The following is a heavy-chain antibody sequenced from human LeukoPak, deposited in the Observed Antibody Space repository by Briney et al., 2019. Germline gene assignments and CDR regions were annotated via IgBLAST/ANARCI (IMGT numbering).Heavy chain of an antibody. D-gene: IGHD4-23*01. Sequence: ASVKVSCKASGYTFTGYYMHWVRQAPGQGLEWMGWINPNSGGTNYAQKFQGRVTMTRDTSISTAYMELSRLRSDDTAVYYCARGWTVATYYFDYWGQETLVTVSS. CDR1: GYTFTGYY. V-gene: IGHV1-2*02. J-gene: IGHJ4*02. CDR3: ARGWTVATYYFDY. CDR2: INPNSGGT.